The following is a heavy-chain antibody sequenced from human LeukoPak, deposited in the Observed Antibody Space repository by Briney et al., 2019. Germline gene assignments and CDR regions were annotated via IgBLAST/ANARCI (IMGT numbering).Heavy chain of an antibody. D-gene: IGHD3-22*01. V-gene: IGHV1-2*02. CDR3: ARGYYDSSPYYYYYMDV. Sequence: GASVKVSCKASGYTFTGYYMHWVRQAPGQGLEWMGWINPNSGGTNYAQKFQGRVTMTRDTSISTAYMELSRLRSDDTAVYYCARGYYDSSPYYYYYMDVWGKGTTVTVSS. CDR1: GYTFTGYY. CDR2: INPNSGGT. J-gene: IGHJ6*03.